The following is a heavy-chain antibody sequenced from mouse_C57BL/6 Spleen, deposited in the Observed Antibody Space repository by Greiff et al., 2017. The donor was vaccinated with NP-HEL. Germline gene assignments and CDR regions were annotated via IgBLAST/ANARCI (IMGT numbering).Heavy chain of an antibody. CDR1: GYAFTNYL. D-gene: IGHD1-1*01. CDR3: ARCYGSSLEDFDV. Sequence: VQLQQSGAELVRPGTSVKVSCKASGYAFTNYLIEWVKQRPGQGLEWIGVINPGSGGTNYNEKFKGKATLTADKSSSTAYMQLSSLTSEDSAVYFCARCYGSSLEDFDVWGTGTTVTVSS. J-gene: IGHJ1*03. CDR2: INPGSGGT. V-gene: IGHV1-54*01.